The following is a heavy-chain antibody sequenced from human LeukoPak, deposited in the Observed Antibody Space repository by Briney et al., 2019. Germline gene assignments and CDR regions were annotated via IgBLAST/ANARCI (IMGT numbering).Heavy chain of an antibody. CDR2: IKDMAHGATI. V-gene: IGHV3-15*07. J-gene: IGHJ4*02. D-gene: IGHD3-3*01. CDR1: GFTLSDYW. CDR3: TTETYYDFWSED. Sequence: PGGSLRLSCAASGFTLSDYWMHWVRQAPGKGLEWVGRIKDMAHGATIDYAAAVKGRFTLSRDDSKNTLYLQMNSLKTEDTAVYYCTTETYYDFWSEDWGQGTLVTVSS.